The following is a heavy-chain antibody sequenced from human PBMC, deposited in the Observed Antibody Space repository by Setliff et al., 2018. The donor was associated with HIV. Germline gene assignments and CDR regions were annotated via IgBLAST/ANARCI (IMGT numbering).Heavy chain of an antibody. CDR3: SGSYYPSRWSYHYMDV. Sequence: PGGSLRLSCAASGFTVSDYYMRWIRQAPGKGLEWVSYISMGGGTIYYADSVKGRFTISRDNAKNSLYLQMNSLRAEDTAVYYCSGSYYPSRWSYHYMDVWGKGTTVTVSS. J-gene: IGHJ6*03. V-gene: IGHV3-11*04. D-gene: IGHD3-10*01. CDR2: ISMGGGTI. CDR1: GFTVSDYY.